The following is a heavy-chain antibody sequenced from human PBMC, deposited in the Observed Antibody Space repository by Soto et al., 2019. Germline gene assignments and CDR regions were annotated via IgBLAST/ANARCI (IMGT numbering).Heavy chain of an antibody. CDR3: ARVAVVVVAADNWFDP. CDR1: GGTFSSYA. Sequence: ASVKVSCKASGGTFSSYAISWVRQAPGQGLEWMGGIIPIFGTANYAQKFQGRVTITADESTSTAYMELRSLRSDDTAVYYCARVAVVVVAADNWFDPWGQGTLVTVSS. V-gene: IGHV1-69*13. CDR2: IIPIFGTA. J-gene: IGHJ5*02. D-gene: IGHD2-15*01.